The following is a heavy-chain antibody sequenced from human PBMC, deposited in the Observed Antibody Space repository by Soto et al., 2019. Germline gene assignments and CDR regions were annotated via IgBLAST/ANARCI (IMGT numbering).Heavy chain of an antibody. J-gene: IGHJ6*02. V-gene: IGHV4-34*01. CDR2: INHSGST. Sequence: SETLSLTCAVYGGSFSGYYWSWIRQPPGKGLEWIGEINHSGSTNYNPSLKSRVTISVNTSKNQFSLKLSSVTAADTAVYYCARGKVYCSSTSCARNYGMDVWGQGTTVTVSS. D-gene: IGHD2-2*01. CDR3: ARGKVYCSSTSCARNYGMDV. CDR1: GGSFSGYY.